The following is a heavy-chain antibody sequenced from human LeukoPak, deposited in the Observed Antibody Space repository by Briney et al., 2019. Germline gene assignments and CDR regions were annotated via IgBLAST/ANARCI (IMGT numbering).Heavy chain of an antibody. D-gene: IGHD3-10*01. Sequence: GGSLRLSCAASGFTFSGYGMNWVRQAPGKGLEWVSSISSGGSYMYYADSLKGRFTISRDNAKNSLYLQMNSLRAKDTAVYYCARVGAKGGWYFDLWGRGTLVTVSS. CDR3: ARVGAKGGWYFDL. V-gene: IGHV3-21*01. CDR2: ISSGGSYM. CDR1: GFTFSGYG. J-gene: IGHJ2*01.